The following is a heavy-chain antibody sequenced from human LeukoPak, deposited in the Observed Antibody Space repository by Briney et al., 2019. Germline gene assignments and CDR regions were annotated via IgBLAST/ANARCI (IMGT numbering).Heavy chain of an antibody. J-gene: IGHJ4*02. V-gene: IGHV4-34*01. Sequence: SETLSLTCAVYGGSFSGYYWSWIRQPPGKGLEWIGEINHSGSTNYSPSLKSRVTISVDTSKNQLSLKLSSVTAADTAVYYCARTYYDFWSGYYPPRTPFDYWGQGTLVTVSS. D-gene: IGHD3-3*01. CDR1: GGSFSGYY. CDR2: INHSGST. CDR3: ARTYYDFWSGYYPPRTPFDY.